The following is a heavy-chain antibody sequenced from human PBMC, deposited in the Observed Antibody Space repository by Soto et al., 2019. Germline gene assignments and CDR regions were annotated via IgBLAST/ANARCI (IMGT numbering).Heavy chain of an antibody. D-gene: IGHD2-2*01. J-gene: IGHJ4*02. V-gene: IGHV1-18*01. Sequence: ASVKVSCKASGYTFTSYGISWVRQAPGQGLEWMGWISAYNGNTNYAQKLQGRVTMTTDTSTSTAYMELRSLRSDDTAVYYCARASTPVVPAAYFDYWGQGTLVTVSS. CDR1: GYTFTSYG. CDR2: ISAYNGNT. CDR3: ARASTPVVPAAYFDY.